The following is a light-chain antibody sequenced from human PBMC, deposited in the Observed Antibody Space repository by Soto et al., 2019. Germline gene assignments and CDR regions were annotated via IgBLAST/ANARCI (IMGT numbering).Light chain of an antibody. CDR3: QQYYSYPQT. V-gene: IGKV1-8*01. Sequence: AIRMTQSPSSFSASTGDRVTITCRASQGISSYLAWYQQKPGKAPKLLIYAASTLQSGVPSRFSGSGSGTDFTLHISCLQSEDFATYYCQQYYSYPQTFGQGTKVEIK. J-gene: IGKJ1*01. CDR1: QGISSY. CDR2: AAS.